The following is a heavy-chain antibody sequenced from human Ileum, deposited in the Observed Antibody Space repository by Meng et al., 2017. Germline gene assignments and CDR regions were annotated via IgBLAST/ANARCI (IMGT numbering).Heavy chain of an antibody. CDR1: GFTFSSYA. D-gene: IGHD3-22*01. V-gene: IGHV3-23*01. J-gene: IGHJ4*02. Sequence: EVQLLESGGGLVQPGGSLRLSCADSGFTFSSYAISWVRQAPGKGLEWGSGISGSGGGTYYADSVKGRFIISRDNSKNTLYLQVNSLRAEDTAVYYCAKDTYYYDSSGYPTFDYWGQGTLVTVSS. CDR3: AKDTYYYDSSGYPTFDY. CDR2: ISGSGGGT.